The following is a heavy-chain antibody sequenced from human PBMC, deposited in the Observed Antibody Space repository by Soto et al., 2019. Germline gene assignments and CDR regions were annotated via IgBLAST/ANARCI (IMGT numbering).Heavy chain of an antibody. CDR1: GFTVSSNY. J-gene: IGHJ6*03. CDR3: ARYLSSYDYYYYYMDV. Sequence: GGSLRLSCAASGFTVSSNYMSWVRQAPGKGLEWVSVIYSGGSTYYADSVKGRFTISRDNSKNTLYLQMNSLRAEDTAVYYCARYLSSYDYYYYYMDVWGKGTTVTVSS. D-gene: IGHD5-12*01. V-gene: IGHV3-66*01. CDR2: IYSGGST.